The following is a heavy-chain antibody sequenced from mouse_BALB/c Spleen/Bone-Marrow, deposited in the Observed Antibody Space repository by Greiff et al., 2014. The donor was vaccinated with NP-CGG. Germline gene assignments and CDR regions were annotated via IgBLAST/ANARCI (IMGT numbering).Heavy chain of an antibody. CDR3: ARYRHYYGSWYFDV. J-gene: IGHJ1*01. V-gene: IGHV14-3*02. Sequence: VQLQQSGAELVKPGASVKLSCTASGFNIKDTYMHWVKQRPEQGLEWIGRIDPANGNTKYDPKFQGKATITADTSSNTAYLQLSSLTSEDTAVYYCARYRHYYGSWYFDVWGAGTPVTVSS. CDR2: IDPANGNT. D-gene: IGHD1-2*01. CDR1: GFNIKDTY.